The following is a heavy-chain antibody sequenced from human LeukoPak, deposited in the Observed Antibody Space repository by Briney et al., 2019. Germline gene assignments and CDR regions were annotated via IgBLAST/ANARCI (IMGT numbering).Heavy chain of an antibody. D-gene: IGHD3-3*01. CDR1: GDTFSNFG. CDR2: ISAYSGNR. CDR3: ATKDLT. V-gene: IGHV1-18*01. Sequence: ASVKVSCKASGDTFSNFGFGWVRQAPGQGFEWMGWISAYSGNRNSARNFQERVTMTTEKSTNTAYMELRGLTSGDTAVYFCATKDLTWGQGTLVTVSS. J-gene: IGHJ5*02.